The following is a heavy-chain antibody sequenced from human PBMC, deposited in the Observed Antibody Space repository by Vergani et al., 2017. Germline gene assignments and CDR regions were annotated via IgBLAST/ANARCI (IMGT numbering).Heavy chain of an antibody. Sequence: QVQLQQWGGGLLKPSETLSLTCVVNGGSFTSYHWTWIRQSPGEGLEWVGDIDHTGRPDSNPSLKSRLTMSVDKSLNQFSLTLNSVTATDTAIYFCARVNTETNGHLYYYYYMDVWGQGTAVTVS. D-gene: IGHD4-11*01. CDR1: GGSFTSYH. CDR3: ARVNTETNGHLYYYYYMDV. J-gene: IGHJ6*03. CDR2: IDHTGRP. V-gene: IGHV4-34*01.